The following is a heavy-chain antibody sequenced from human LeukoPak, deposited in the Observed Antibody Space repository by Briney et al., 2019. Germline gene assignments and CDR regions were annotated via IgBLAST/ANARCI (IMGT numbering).Heavy chain of an antibody. V-gene: IGHV3-74*01. Sequence: GGSLRLSCAASGFTFSSYWMHWVRQAPGKGLVWVSRINSDGSSTNYANSVKGRFTISRDNAKNTLYLQMNSLRAGDTAVYYCASWRLRVNDYWGQGTLVTVSS. J-gene: IGHJ4*02. CDR3: ASWRLRVNDY. CDR1: GFTFSSYW. D-gene: IGHD2-21*02. CDR2: INSDGSST.